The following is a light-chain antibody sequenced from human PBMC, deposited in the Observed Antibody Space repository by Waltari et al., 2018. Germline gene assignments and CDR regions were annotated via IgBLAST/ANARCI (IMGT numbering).Light chain of an antibody. CDR1: QGISSY. J-gene: IGKJ5*01. CDR2: GAS. V-gene: IGKV1-9*01. Sequence: IQLTQSPSSLSASVGDRVTITCRASQGISSYLDWSQQKPGKAPNLLIDGASTLQSGVPSRFSGSGSGTDFTLTINSLQPEDFATYYCQQLNSYLTFGQGTRLEIK. CDR3: QQLNSYLT.